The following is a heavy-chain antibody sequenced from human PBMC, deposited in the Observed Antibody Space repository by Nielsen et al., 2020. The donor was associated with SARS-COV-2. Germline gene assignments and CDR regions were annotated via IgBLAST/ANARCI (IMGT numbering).Heavy chain of an antibody. CDR1: GYTFTSYY. CDR3: ARDDGTADSGMDV. V-gene: IGHV1-46*01. D-gene: IGHD1-1*01. J-gene: IGHJ6*02. CDR2: INPSGGST. Sequence: ASVQVSCKASGYTFTSYYMHWVRQAPGQGLEWMGIINPSGGSTSYAQKFQGRVTMTRDTSTSTVYMELSSLRSEDTAVYYCARDDGTADSGMDVWGQGTTVTVSS.